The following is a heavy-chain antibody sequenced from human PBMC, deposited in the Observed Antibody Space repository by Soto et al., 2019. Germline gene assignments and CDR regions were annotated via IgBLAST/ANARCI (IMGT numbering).Heavy chain of an antibody. V-gene: IGHV3-43*01. J-gene: IGHJ1*01. CDR2: ISWDGGST. CDR1: GFTFDDYT. Sequence: GGSLRLSCAASGFTFDDYTMHWVRQAPGKGLEWVSLISWDGGSTYYADSVKGRFTISRDNSKNSLYLQMNSLRTEDTALYYCAKDFVRSSSSLLAEYFQHWGQGTLVTVSS. D-gene: IGHD6-6*01. CDR3: AKDFVRSSSSLLAEYFQH.